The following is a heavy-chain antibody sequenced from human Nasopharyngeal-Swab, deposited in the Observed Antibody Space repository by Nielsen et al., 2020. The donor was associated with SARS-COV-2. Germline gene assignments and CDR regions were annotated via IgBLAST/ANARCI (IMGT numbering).Heavy chain of an antibody. V-gene: IGHV3-74*01. J-gene: IGHJ4*02. Sequence: GGSLRLSCAASGFTFRNYWMRWVRQAPGKGLEWVSPRNEDGSITSYADSVKGRFAISRDNAKNTLYLQMNSLRAEDTAVYFCASDLSGRYDNWGQGTLVTVAA. CDR1: GFTFRNYW. CDR2: RNEDGSIT. D-gene: IGHD6-19*01. CDR3: ASDLSGRYDN.